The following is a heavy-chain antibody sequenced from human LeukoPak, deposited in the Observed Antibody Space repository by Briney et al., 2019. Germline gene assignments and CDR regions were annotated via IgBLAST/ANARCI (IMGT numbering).Heavy chain of an antibody. CDR1: GFTFSTYW. D-gene: IGHD5-18*01. J-gene: IGHJ4*02. Sequence: GGSLRLSCAASGFTFSTYWMHWVRQAPGMGLEWVSSISSSSSYIYYADSVKGRFTISRDNAKNSLYLQMNSLRAEDTAVYYCARGVRDTAMVASEYYFDYWGQRTLVTVSS. V-gene: IGHV3-21*01. CDR3: ARGVRDTAMVASEYYFDY. CDR2: ISSSSSYI.